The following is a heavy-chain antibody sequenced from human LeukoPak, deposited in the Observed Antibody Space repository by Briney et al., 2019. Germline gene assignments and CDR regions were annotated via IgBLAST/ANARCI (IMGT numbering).Heavy chain of an antibody. D-gene: IGHD6-13*01. J-gene: IGHJ4*02. V-gene: IGHV3-74*01. CDR3: ARLSSSWYAFDY. CDR1: GFTFSSYW. CDR2: INSDGSST. Sequence: GGSLRLSCAASGFTFSSYWMHWVRQAPGKGLVWVSRINSDGSSTSYADSVKGRFTISRDNAKNTLYLQMNSLRAEDTAVYYCARLSSSWYAFDYWGQGTLVTVSS.